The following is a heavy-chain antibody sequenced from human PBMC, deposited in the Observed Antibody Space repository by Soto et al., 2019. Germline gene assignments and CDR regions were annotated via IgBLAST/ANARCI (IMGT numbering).Heavy chain of an antibody. CDR3: AGGVLSGSYYNWFDP. D-gene: IGHD1-26*01. CDR2: INPNSGGT. CDR1: GYTFTGYY. J-gene: IGHJ5*02. V-gene: IGHV1-2*02. Sequence: QVQLVQSGAEVKKPGASVKVSCKASGYTFTGYYMHWVRQAPGQGLEWMGWINPNSGGTDYAQKFQGRVTMTRDTSISTAYMELSRLRSDDTAVYYCAGGVLSGSYYNWFDPWGQGTPGTVSS.